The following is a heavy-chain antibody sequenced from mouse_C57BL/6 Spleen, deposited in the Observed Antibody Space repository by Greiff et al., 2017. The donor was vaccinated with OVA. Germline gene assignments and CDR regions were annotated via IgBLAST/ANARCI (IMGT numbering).Heavy chain of an antibody. Sequence: ESGPGLVKPSQSLSLTCSVTGYSITSGYYWNWIRQFPGNKLEWMGYISYDGSNNYNPSFKNRISITRDTSKNQFFLKLNSLTTEDTATYYCARRGYGNYEAMDYWGQGTSVTVSS. V-gene: IGHV3-6*01. CDR2: ISYDGSN. CDR3: ARRGYGNYEAMDY. D-gene: IGHD2-1*01. J-gene: IGHJ4*01. CDR1: GYSITSGYY.